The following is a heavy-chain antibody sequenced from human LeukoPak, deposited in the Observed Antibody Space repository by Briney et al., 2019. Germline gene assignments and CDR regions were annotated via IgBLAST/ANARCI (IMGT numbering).Heavy chain of an antibody. D-gene: IGHD3-3*01. CDR3: ARASFLSYGWFDP. V-gene: IGHV3-66*01. J-gene: IGHJ5*02. Sequence: GGSLRLSCAASGFTVSSNYMSWVRQAPGKGLEWVSIIYSGGNTYYADSVKGRFTISRDNSKNTLYLQMNSLRAEDTAVYYCARASFLSYGWFDPWGQGTLVTVSS. CDR2: IYSGGNT. CDR1: GFTVSSNY.